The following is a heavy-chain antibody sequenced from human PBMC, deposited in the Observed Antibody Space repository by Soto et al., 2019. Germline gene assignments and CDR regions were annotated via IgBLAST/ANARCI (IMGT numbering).Heavy chain of an antibody. CDR1: GYTFTSYY. CDR3: AREFEGDGYNYDN. V-gene: IGHV1-46*01. CDR2: IDPSGGST. J-gene: IGHJ4*02. Sequence: ASVKVSCKASGYTFTSYYMHWVRQAPGQGLEWMGIIDPSGGSTSYAQKFQGRVTMTRDTSTSTVYMELSRLRSEDTAGYYCAREFEGDGYNYDNCVQGSLVTV. D-gene: IGHD5-12*01.